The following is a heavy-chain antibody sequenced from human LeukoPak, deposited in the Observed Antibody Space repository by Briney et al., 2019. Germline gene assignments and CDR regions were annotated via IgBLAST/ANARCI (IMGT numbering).Heavy chain of an antibody. CDR3: AKGLADSNYNYYYYGMDV. Sequence: GGSLRLSCAASGFTFSSYSMNWVRQAPGKGLEWVSSISSSSSYIYYADSVKGRFTISRDNSKNTLYLQMNSLRAEDTAVYYCAKGLADSNYNYYYYGMDVWGQGATVTVSS. CDR2: ISSSSSYI. J-gene: IGHJ6*02. V-gene: IGHV3-21*01. CDR1: GFTFSSYS. D-gene: IGHD4-11*01.